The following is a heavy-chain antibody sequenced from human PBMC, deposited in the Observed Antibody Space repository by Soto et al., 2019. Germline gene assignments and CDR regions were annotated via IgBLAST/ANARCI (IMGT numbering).Heavy chain of an antibody. CDR3: ARDLREGSSYYYYYGMDV. CDR2: INPNSGGT. Sequence: ASVKVSCKASGYTFTGYYMHWVRQAPGQGLEWMGWINPNSGGTNYAQKFQGWVTMTGDTSISTAYMELSRLRSDDTAVYYCARDLREGSSYYYYYGMDVWGQGTTVTVSS. V-gene: IGHV1-2*04. CDR1: GYTFTGYY. J-gene: IGHJ6*02.